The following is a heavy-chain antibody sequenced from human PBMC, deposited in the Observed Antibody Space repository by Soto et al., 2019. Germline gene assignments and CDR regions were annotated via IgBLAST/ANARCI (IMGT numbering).Heavy chain of an antibody. CDR2: VCTGGAS. V-gene: IGHV3-53*01. J-gene: IGHJ4*02. D-gene: IGHD1-1*01. CDR3: VRDKRTISGIFPGY. Sequence: GGSLRLSCVGSGFDVTTNCMRWVRQAPGKGLECVSIVCTGGASHYADSVKGRFTISRDRSKNTVHLQMNNVRAEDTAVYYCVRDKRTISGIFPGYWGQGTQVTVSS. CDR1: GFDVTTNC.